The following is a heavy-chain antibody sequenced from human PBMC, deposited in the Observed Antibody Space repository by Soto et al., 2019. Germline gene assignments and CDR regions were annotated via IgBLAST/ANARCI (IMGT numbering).Heavy chain of an antibody. J-gene: IGHJ4*02. D-gene: IGHD6-19*01. Sequence: ESGGGVVQPGRSLRLSCAASGFTFSSYGMHWVRQAPGKGLEWVAVIWYDGSNKYYADSVKGRFTISRDNSKNTLYLQMNSLRAEDTAVYYCASWAGTVDYWGQGTLVTVSS. CDR3: ASWAGTVDY. CDR1: GFTFSSYG. CDR2: IWYDGSNK. V-gene: IGHV3-33*01.